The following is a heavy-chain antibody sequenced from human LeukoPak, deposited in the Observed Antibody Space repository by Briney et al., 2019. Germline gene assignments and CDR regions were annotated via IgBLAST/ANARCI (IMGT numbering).Heavy chain of an antibody. CDR2: MNPNSGNT. D-gene: IGHD6-6*01. CDR3: ARGAFVEYSSSSYFDY. J-gene: IGHJ4*02. Sequence: ASVKVSCKASGYTFTSYDINWVRQATGQGLEWMGWMNPNSGNTGYAQKFQGRVTMTRSTSISTAYMELSSLRSEDTAVYYCARGAFVEYSSSSYFDYWGQGTLVTVSS. CDR1: GYTFTSYD. V-gene: IGHV1-8*01.